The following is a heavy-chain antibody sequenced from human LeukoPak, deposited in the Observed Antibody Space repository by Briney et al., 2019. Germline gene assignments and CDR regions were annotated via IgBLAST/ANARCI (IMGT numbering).Heavy chain of an antibody. CDR1: GFTFSSYA. D-gene: IGHD3-22*01. CDR2: ISGSGGST. V-gene: IGHV3-23*01. J-gene: IGHJ4*02. CDR3: ARAYRITMIVPTFDY. Sequence: GGSLRLSYAASGFTFSSYAMSWVRQAPGKGLEWVSAISGSGGSTYYADSVKGRFTISRDNSKNTLYLQMNSLRAEDTAVYYCARAYRITMIVPTFDYWGQGTLVTVSS.